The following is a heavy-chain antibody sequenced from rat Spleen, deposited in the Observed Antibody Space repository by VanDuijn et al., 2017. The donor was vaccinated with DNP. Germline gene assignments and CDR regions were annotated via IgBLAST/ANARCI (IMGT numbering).Heavy chain of an antibody. Sequence: EVQLVESGGGLVQPGRSMKLSCAASGFTFSNYDMAWVRQAPKKGLEWVATISYDGSSTYYRDSVKGRFTISRDNAKSTLYLPMESMRSEDTATYYCTTYPPIYGGPYYYAMDAWGQGTSVTVSS. J-gene: IGHJ4*01. D-gene: IGHD1-11*01. CDR2: ISYDGSST. CDR1: GFTFSNYD. V-gene: IGHV5-7*01. CDR3: TTYPPIYGGPYYYAMDA.